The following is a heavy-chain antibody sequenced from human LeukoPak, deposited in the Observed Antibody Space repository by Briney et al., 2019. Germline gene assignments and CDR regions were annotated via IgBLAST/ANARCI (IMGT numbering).Heavy chain of an antibody. Sequence: SETLSLTCGVSGDSMRSFYWSWIRQPAGKGLEWIGRIYSSGSTNYNPSLQSRVTMSLDMSKNYFSLKLTSLTVADTAVYYCARDPGSFGSGTRDAFDFWGRGTMVTVSS. J-gene: IGHJ3*01. V-gene: IGHV4-4*07. CDR2: IYSSGST. CDR3: ARDPGSFGSGTRDAFDF. CDR1: GDSMRSFY. D-gene: IGHD3-10*01.